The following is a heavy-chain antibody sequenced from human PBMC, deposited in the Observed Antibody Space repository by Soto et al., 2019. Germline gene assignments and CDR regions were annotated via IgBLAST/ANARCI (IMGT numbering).Heavy chain of an antibody. D-gene: IGHD6-19*01. CDR3: AENCLVGGWTQWGSDY. V-gene: IGHV3-23*01. CDR1: GFTFSSYA. Sequence: EVQLLESGGGLVQPGGSLRLSCAASGFTFSSYAMSWVRQAPGKGLEWVSAISGSGGSTYYADSVKGRFTISRDNSQNPLYLQMNSLRAEDPAVEYCAENCLVGGWTQWGSDYWGQGTLVTVSS. CDR2: ISGSGGST. J-gene: IGHJ4*02.